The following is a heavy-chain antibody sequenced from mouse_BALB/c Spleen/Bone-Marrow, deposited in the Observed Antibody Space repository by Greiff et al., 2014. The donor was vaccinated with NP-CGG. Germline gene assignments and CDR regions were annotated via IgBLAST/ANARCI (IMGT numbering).Heavy chain of an antibody. D-gene: IGHD2-1*01. V-gene: IGHV5-6*01. CDR1: GFTLSSYG. CDR3: ARQYGNLGVMDY. CDR2: ISSGGSYT. Sequence: EVQLVESGGDLVKPGGSLKLSCAASGFTLSSYGMSWVRQTPDKRLEWVGTISSGGSYTYYPDSVKGRFTISRNNAKNTLYLQMSSLKPEHTAMYYCARQYGNLGVMDYWGQGTSVTVSS. J-gene: IGHJ4*01.